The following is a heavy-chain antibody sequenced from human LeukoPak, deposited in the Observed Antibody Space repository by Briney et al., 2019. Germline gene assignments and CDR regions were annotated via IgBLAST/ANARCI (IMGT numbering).Heavy chain of an antibody. D-gene: IGHD2-15*01. Sequence: PGGSLRLSCAASGFTFSSYAMHWVRRAPGKGLEWVAVISYDGSNKYYADSVKGRFTISRDNSKNTLYLQMNSLRAEDTAVYYCSSYPTDSPYWGQGTLVTVSS. CDR1: GFTFSSYA. CDR2: ISYDGSNK. CDR3: SSYPTDSPY. J-gene: IGHJ4*02. V-gene: IGHV3-30-3*01.